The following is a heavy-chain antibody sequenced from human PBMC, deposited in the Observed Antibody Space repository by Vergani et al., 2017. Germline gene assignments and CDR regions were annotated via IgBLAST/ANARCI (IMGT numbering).Heavy chain of an antibody. CDR2: IYTSGST. CDR1: GGSISSGSYY. CDR3: AREGSNYFDY. J-gene: IGHJ4*02. Sequence: QVQLQESGPGLVKPSQTLSLTCTVSGGSISSGSYYWSWIRQPAGKGLEWLGRIYTSGSTNYNPSLKSRVTMSVDTSKNQFSLKLSSVTAADTAVYYCAREGSNYFDYWGQGTLVTVSS. V-gene: IGHV4-61*02.